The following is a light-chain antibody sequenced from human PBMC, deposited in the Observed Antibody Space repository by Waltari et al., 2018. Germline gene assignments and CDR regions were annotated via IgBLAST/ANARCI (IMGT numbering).Light chain of an antibody. Sequence: TLSLSPGERATLSCRASQSISRYLAWYQQKPGQAPRLLIYAASSRATGIPDRFSGSGSGTDFSLTISRLEPEDFAVYYCQNHERLPAMFGQGP. J-gene: IGKJ1*01. V-gene: IGKV3-20*01. CDR2: AAS. CDR3: QNHERLPAM. CDR1: QSISRY.